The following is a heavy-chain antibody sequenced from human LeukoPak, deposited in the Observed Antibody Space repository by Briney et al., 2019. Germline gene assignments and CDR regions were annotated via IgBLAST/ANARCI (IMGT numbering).Heavy chain of an antibody. D-gene: IGHD3-10*01. Sequence: GESLKISCKGSGYNFTNYRIGWVRQMPGKGLEWMGFTYSGDSDTRYSPSFQGQVTISADKSINTAYLQWSSLKASDTAMYYCARRAGYYYGSAYYFDNWGQGTLVTVSS. CDR2: TYSGDSDT. CDR1: GYNFTNYR. V-gene: IGHV5-51*01. J-gene: IGHJ4*02. CDR3: ARRAGYYYGSAYYFDN.